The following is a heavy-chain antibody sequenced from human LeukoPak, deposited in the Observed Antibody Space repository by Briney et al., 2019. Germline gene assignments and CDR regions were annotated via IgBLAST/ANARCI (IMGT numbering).Heavy chain of an antibody. Sequence: ALETLSLTCTVSGGSISSSSYYWGWIRQPPGKGLEWIGSIYYSGSTYYNPSLKSRVTISVDTSKNQFSLKLSSVTAADTAVYYCARVAYDILTGYLHFDYWGQGTLVTVSS. CDR2: IYYSGST. J-gene: IGHJ4*02. D-gene: IGHD3-9*01. CDR1: GGSISSSSYY. V-gene: IGHV4-39*07. CDR3: ARVAYDILTGYLHFDY.